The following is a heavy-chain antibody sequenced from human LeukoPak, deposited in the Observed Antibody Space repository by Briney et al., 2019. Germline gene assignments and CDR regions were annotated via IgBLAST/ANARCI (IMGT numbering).Heavy chain of an antibody. Sequence: GASVKVCCKASGYTFDSYGVSWVRQAPGQWLEWMGWISAYNGNTNYAQKLQGRVTMTTDTSTSTAYMELRSLRSDDAAVYYCARDQTSLHYYYYGMDVWGQGTTVTVSS. J-gene: IGHJ6*02. CDR1: GYTFDSYG. CDR2: ISAYNGNT. CDR3: ARDQTSLHYYYYGMDV. D-gene: IGHD1-26*01. V-gene: IGHV1-18*01.